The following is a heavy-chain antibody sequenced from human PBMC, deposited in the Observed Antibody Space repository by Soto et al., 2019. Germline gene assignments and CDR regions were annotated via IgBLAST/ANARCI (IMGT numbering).Heavy chain of an antibody. CDR1: GVSISSHDW. D-gene: IGHD5-18*01. V-gene: IGHV4-4*02. CDR3: ATRDTSRFY. J-gene: IGHJ4*02. Sequence: QVQLQESGPGLVKPSGTLSLTCAVSGVSISSHDWWTWVRQPPGKGLEWIGESHQSGNTNYNSSLESRVTISVDTSKNPFSLNLSSVTVADTAVYYCATRDTSRFYWGQGTLVTVSS. CDR2: SHQSGNT.